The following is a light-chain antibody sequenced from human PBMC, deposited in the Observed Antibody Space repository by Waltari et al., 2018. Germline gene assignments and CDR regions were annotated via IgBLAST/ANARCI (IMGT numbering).Light chain of an antibody. V-gene: IGLV2-14*01. J-gene: IGLJ1*01. CDR3: CSYTGTDTYV. CDR2: YVS. Sequence: QSALTQPASVSGSPGQSITISCTGSMNDIGFFHYVSWYQHHPGQAPKLLISYVSNRPSGVSSRFSGSKSGSTASLAISGLQTEDEADYYCCSYTGTDTYVFGTGTKVTVL. CDR1: MNDIGFFHY.